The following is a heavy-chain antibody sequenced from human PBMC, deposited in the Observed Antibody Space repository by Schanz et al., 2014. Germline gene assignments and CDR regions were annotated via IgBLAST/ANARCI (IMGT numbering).Heavy chain of an antibody. CDR3: ARRSVSPSGNSYGYVVAWFDP. CDR2: IYHSGST. CDR1: GGSISSSNW. V-gene: IGHV4-4*02. D-gene: IGHD5-18*01. Sequence: QVQLQESGPGLVKPSGTLSLTCAVSGGSISSSNWWSWVRQPPGKGLEWIGEIYHSGSTSDKPSLKSRVTISADRSKNQFSLKLRSVTAADTAVYYCARRSVSPSGNSYGYVVAWFDPWGQGTLVTVSS. J-gene: IGHJ5*02.